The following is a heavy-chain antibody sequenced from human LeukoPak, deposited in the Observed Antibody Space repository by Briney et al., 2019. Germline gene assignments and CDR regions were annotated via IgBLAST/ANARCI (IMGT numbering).Heavy chain of an antibody. D-gene: IGHD3-10*01. CDR1: GGSFSGYY. J-gene: IGHJ4*02. Sequence: SETLSLTCAVYGGSFSGYYWSWIRQPPGKGLEWIGEINDSGSTNYNPSLKSRVTISVDTSKNQFSLKLSSVTAADTAVYYCAREDGSGTYYRDYWGQGTLVTVSS. V-gene: IGHV4-34*01. CDR2: INDSGST. CDR3: AREDGSGTYYRDY.